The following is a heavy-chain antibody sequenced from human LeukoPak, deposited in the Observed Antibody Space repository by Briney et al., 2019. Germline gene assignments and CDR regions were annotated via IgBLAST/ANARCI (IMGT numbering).Heavy chain of an antibody. J-gene: IGHJ3*02. D-gene: IGHD3-9*01. Sequence: SETLSLTCTVSGYSISSGYYWGWIRPPPGKGLEWIGTIYHSGSTYYNPSLKSRVTISVDTSKNQFSLKLSSVTAADTAVYYCARTFYDILTGEYTFDIWGQGTMVTVSS. CDR2: IYHSGST. CDR3: ARTFYDILTGEYTFDI. CDR1: GYSISSGYY. V-gene: IGHV4-38-2*02.